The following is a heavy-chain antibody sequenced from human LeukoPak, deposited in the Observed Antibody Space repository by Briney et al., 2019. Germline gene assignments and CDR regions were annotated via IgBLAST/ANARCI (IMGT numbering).Heavy chain of an antibody. J-gene: IGHJ3*02. D-gene: IGHD1-26*01. V-gene: IGHV5-51*01. CDR3: ARPLYSGSYFSAFDI. CDR2: IYPGDSDI. Sequence: GESLKISCKGSGYSFTSYWIGWVRQMPGKGLEWMGIIYPGDSDIRYSPSFQGQVTISADKSISTAYLQWSSLKASDIAMYYCARPLYSGSYFSAFDIWGRGTMVTVSS. CDR1: GYSFTSYW.